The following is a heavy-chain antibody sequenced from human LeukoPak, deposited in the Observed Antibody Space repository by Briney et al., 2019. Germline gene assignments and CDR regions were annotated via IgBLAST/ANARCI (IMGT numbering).Heavy chain of an antibody. J-gene: IGHJ5*02. V-gene: IGHV1-2*02. CDR2: INLNNGGT. D-gene: IGHD3-10*01. CDR3: ARTAGGSGRWGDNWFDP. CDR1: GYTFTGSY. Sequence: GASVKVSCKASGYTFTGSYMHWVRQAPGQGLEWVGWINLNNGGTNHAQKFQGRVTMTSDMSISTAYMELGSLRFDDTAVYYCARTAGGSGRWGDNWFDPWGQGTLVTVSS.